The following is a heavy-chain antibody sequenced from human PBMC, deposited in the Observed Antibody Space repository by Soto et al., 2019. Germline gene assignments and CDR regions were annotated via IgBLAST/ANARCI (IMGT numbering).Heavy chain of an antibody. V-gene: IGHV1-69*12. CDR2: IIPIFGTA. Sequence: QVQLVQSGAEVKKPGSSVKVSCKASGGTFSSYAISWVRQAPGQGLEWMGGIIPIFGTANYAQKFQGRVTITADESTSTAYMELSSLRSEDTAVYYRARGPVEMATIRYYYYGMDVWGQGTTVTVSS. CDR1: GGTFSSYA. J-gene: IGHJ6*02. D-gene: IGHD5-12*01. CDR3: ARGPVEMATIRYYYYGMDV.